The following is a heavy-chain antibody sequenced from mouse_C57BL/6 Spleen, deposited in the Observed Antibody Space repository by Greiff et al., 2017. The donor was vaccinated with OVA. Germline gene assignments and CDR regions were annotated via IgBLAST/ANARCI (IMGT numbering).Heavy chain of an antibody. V-gene: IGHV1-82*01. CDR2: IYPGDGDT. D-gene: IGHD4-1*01. Sequence: VQLQQSGPELVKPGASVKISCKASGYAFSSSWMNWVKQRPGKGLEWIGRIYPGDGDTNYNGKFKGKATLTADKSSSTAYMQLSSLASEDSAVCFCATNWPFDDWGKGTTLTVSS. J-gene: IGHJ2*01. CDR1: GYAFSSSW. CDR3: ATNWPFDD.